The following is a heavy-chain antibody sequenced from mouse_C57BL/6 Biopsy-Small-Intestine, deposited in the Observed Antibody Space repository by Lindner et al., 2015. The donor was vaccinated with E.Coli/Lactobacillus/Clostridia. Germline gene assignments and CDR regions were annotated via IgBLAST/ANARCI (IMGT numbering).Heavy chain of an antibody. CDR3: ARGDGNYEDYSMDY. V-gene: IGHV1-52*01. D-gene: IGHD2-1*01. CDR1: GYTFTSYV. Sequence: VQLQESGPELVKPGASVKMSCKASGYTFTSYVMHWVKQRPGQGLEWIGKIDPSDSETHYNQKFKDTATLTVDKSSSTAYMQFNSLTSEDSAVYYCARGDGNYEDYSMDYWGQGTSVTVSS. CDR2: IDPSDSET. J-gene: IGHJ4*01.